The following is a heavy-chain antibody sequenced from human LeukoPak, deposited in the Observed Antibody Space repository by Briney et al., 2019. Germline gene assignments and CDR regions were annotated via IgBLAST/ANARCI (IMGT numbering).Heavy chain of an antibody. CDR3: AREDPDYYDSSGYNWFDP. CDR2: ISSSGSTI. Sequence: GGSLRLSCAASGFTFSDYYMGWIRQAPGKGLEWVSYISSSGSTIYYADSVKGRFTISRDNAKNSLYLQMNSLRAEDTAVYYCAREDPDYYDSSGYNWFDPWGQGTLVTVSS. V-gene: IGHV3-11*04. D-gene: IGHD3-22*01. J-gene: IGHJ5*02. CDR1: GFTFSDYY.